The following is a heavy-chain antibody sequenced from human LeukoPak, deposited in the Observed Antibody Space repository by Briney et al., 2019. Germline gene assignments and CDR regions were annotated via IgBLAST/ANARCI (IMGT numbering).Heavy chain of an antibody. V-gene: IGHV4-4*07. J-gene: IGHJ5*02. Sequence: SETLSLTCTVSGGSISSYYWSWIRQPAGKGLEWIGRIYTSGSTNYNPSLKSRVTISIDTSKNQFSLKLSSVTAADAAVYYCARGSGYYTYFDPWGQGTLVTVSS. CDR1: GGSISSYY. CDR3: ARGSGYYTYFDP. CDR2: IYTSGST. D-gene: IGHD3-3*01.